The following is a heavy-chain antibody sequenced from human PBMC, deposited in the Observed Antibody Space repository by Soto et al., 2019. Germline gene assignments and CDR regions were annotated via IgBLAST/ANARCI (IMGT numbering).Heavy chain of an antibody. V-gene: IGHV3-74*01. CDR3: ASETGRGSGSYYFDY. J-gene: IGHJ4*02. D-gene: IGHD3-16*01. CDR1: GFTW. CDR2: INPDGTNA. Sequence: GGSLRLSCAASGFTWMHWVRQAPGKGLVWVSRINPDGTNADYADSVRGRFIISRDNAKNTLFLQMNSLRAEDTAVYYCASETGRGSGSYYFDYWGQGSRVTVYS.